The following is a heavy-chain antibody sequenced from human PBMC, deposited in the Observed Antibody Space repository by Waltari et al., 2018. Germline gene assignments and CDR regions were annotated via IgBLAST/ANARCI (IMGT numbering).Heavy chain of an antibody. D-gene: IGHD2-2*01. CDR2: INHSGSN. V-gene: IGHV4-34*01. Sequence: QVQLQQWGAGLLKPSETLSLTCAVYGGSFSGYYWSWIRQPPGKGLEWIGEINHSGSNNYTPSPKSRVTISVDTSKNQFSLKLSSVTAADTAVYYCARTPVSSTYYYYMDVWGKGTTVTVSS. J-gene: IGHJ6*03. CDR1: GGSFSGYY. CDR3: ARTPVSSTYYYYMDV.